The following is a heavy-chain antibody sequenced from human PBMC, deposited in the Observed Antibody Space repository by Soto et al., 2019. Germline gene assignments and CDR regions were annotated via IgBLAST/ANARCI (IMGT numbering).Heavy chain of an antibody. Sequence: PSETLSLTCTVSGGSIYRSGYYWGWIRQPPGRGLEWIGNIDYNGVTYSNPPLKSRVTISRDTSKNQLSLKLTSVTAADTALYYCGKVLVGATGHTDSDSWGPGTLVTVSS. V-gene: IGHV4-39*01. D-gene: IGHD2-15*01. CDR2: IDYNGVT. CDR1: GGSIYRSGYY. CDR3: GKVLVGATGHTDSDS. J-gene: IGHJ4*02.